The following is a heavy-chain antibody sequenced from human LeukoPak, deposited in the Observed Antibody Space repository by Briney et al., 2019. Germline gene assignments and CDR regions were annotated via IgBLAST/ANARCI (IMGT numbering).Heavy chain of an antibody. J-gene: IGHJ6*03. CDR1: GYTFTGDY. CDR2: INPNSGGT. V-gene: IGHV1-2*06. Sequence: GASVKVSCKASGYTFTGDYMHSLRQAPGQGLEWMGRINPNSGGTNYAQKFQGRVTMTRDTSISTAYMELSRLRSDDTAVYYCARVPSIAAAPYYMDVWGKGTTVTVSS. CDR3: ARVPSIAAAPYYMDV. D-gene: IGHD6-13*01.